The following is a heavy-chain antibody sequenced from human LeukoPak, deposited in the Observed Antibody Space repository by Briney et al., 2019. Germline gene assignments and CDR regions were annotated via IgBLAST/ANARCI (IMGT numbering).Heavy chain of an antibody. CDR2: ITPIFGIA. Sequence: ASVKVSCKASGGTFSSYAVSWVRQTPGPGLEWMGRITPIFGIANYAQKFRGRVTITADKSTSTAYMELSSLRSEDTAVYYCARDTDYNYYDSSGYYQPNFDYWGQGTLVTVSA. D-gene: IGHD3-22*01. CDR1: GGTFSSYA. J-gene: IGHJ4*02. CDR3: ARDTDYNYYDSSGYYQPNFDY. V-gene: IGHV1-69*04.